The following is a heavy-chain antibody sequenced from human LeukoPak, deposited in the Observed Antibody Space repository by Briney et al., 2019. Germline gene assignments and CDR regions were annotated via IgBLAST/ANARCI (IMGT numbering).Heavy chain of an antibody. D-gene: IGHD1-14*01. CDR1: GFTFSSYW. CDR3: ARSNQADDY. CDR2: INPGGSST. J-gene: IGHJ4*02. V-gene: IGHV3-74*01. Sequence: GGSLRLSCAASGFTFSSYWMHWVRQVPGKGLVWVSRINPGGSSTTYADSVKGRFTISRDNAENTLYLQMDSLRAEDTAVYYCARSNQADDYWGQGTLVTVSS.